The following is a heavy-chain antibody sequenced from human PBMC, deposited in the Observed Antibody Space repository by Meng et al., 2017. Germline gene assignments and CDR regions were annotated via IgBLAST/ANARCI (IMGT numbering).Heavy chain of an antibody. CDR2: INHSGST. D-gene: IGHD3-22*01. J-gene: IGHJ6*04. Sequence: SETLSLTCAVYGGSFSGYYWSWIRQPPGKGLEWSGEINHSGSTNYNPSLKSRVTISVDTSKNQFSLKLSSVTAADTAVYYCARHGRYYDSSGYYYYYGMDVWGKGTTVTVSS. CDR1: GGSFSGYY. CDR3: ARHGRYYDSSGYYYYYGMDV. V-gene: IGHV4-34*01.